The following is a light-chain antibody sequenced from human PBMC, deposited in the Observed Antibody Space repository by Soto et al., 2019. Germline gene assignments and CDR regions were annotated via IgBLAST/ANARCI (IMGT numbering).Light chain of an antibody. CDR3: QDYKDYSWT. CDR1: QSISRW. Sequence: DIHLTQSPSTLSASVGDRITITCRTSQSISRWLAWYQQKPGKDPKLLIYTTSSLESAVPSRFSGSGPGTDFTLTNSSLQPDYLATYYCQDYKDYSWTFDQGTKVDIK. CDR2: TTS. V-gene: IGKV1-5*03. J-gene: IGKJ1*01.